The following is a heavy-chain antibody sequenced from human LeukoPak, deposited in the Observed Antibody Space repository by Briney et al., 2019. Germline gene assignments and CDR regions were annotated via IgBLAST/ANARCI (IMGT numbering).Heavy chain of an antibody. Sequence: PGGSLRLSCAASGFTFSNYQMSWVRQAPGKGLEWVANIKQDGTEKNYVDSVKGRFTISRDNPKNSLYRQMNTLRAEDTAVYYCATGGVTTVTAWGQGTLVTVSS. V-gene: IGHV3-7*01. CDR3: ATGGVTTVTA. CDR1: GFTFSNYQ. J-gene: IGHJ4*02. CDR2: IKQDGTEK. D-gene: IGHD4-17*01.